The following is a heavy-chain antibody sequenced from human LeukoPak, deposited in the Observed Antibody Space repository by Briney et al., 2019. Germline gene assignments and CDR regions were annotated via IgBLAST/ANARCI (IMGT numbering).Heavy chain of an antibody. V-gene: IGHV1-8*01. J-gene: IGHJ4*02. D-gene: IGHD3-3*01. CDR2: MNPNSGNT. Sequence: ASVKVSCKASGYTFTSYDINWVRQATGQGLEWMGWMNPNSGNTGYAQKFQGRVTMTRNTSISTAYMELSSLKASDTAMYYCARRDYDFWSGYVREGYYFDYWGQGTLVTVSS. CDR1: GYTFTSYD. CDR3: ARRDYDFWSGYVREGYYFDY.